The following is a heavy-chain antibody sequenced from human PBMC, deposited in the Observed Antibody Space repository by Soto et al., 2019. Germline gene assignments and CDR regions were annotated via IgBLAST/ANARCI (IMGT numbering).Heavy chain of an antibody. D-gene: IGHD4-17*01. Sequence: ASVKVSCKASGYTFTGYYMHCVRRAPGQVLEWMGWINPISGGTNYAQKFQGRVTMTRDTSISTAYMDLSRLKSDDTAVYYCARAQSDYVPPFDYWGQGTLVTVSS. CDR3: ARAQSDYVPPFDY. CDR2: INPISGGT. V-gene: IGHV1-2*02. J-gene: IGHJ4*02. CDR1: GYTFTGYY.